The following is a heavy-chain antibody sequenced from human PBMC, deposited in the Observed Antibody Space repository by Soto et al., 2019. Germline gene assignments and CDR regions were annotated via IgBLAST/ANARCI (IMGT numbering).Heavy chain of an antibody. D-gene: IGHD3-9*01. CDR1: GGSISSSSYY. J-gene: IGHJ4*02. Sequence: SETLSLTCTVSGGSISSSSYYWGWIRQPQGKGLEWIGSIYYSGSTYYNPSLKSRVTTSVDTSKNQFSLKLSSVTAADTAVYYCARHPGGSPYDILTAYHGGSSHYGYWGRGTQVTV. CDR3: ARHPGGSPYDILTAYHGGSSHYGY. CDR2: IYYSGST. V-gene: IGHV4-39*01.